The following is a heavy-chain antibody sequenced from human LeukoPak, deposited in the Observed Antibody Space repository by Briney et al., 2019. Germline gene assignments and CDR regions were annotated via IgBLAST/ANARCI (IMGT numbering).Heavy chain of an antibody. CDR3: ARGSYDSSDFEYFHH. V-gene: IGHV1-2*02. J-gene: IGHJ1*01. CDR2: INPNSGGT. D-gene: IGHD3-22*01. CDR1: GYTFTGYY. Sequence: ASVKVSCKASGYTFTGYYMHWVRQAPGQGLEWMGWINPNSGGTNYAQKFQGRVTMTRDTSISTAYMELSRLRSDDTAVYYCARGSYDSSDFEYFHHWGQGTLVTVSS.